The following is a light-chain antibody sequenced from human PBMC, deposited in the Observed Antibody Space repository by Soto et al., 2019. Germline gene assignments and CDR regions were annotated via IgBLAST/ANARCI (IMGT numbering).Light chain of an antibody. J-gene: IGKJ4*01. Sequence: EIVMTQSPATLSVSPGERATLSSRASQSVSTQLAWYQHKPGQAPRLLIYDASTRATGIPARFSGSGSGTEFTLTISSLQSGDFAVYYCQQYDNWPPLTFGGGTKVEIK. V-gene: IGKV3-15*01. CDR1: QSVSTQ. CDR3: QQYDNWPPLT. CDR2: DAS.